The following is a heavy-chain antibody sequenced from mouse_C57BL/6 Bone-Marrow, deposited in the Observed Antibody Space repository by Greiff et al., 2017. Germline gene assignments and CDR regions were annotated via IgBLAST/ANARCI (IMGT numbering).Heavy chain of an antibody. CDR2: IHPNSGST. CDR1: GYTFTSYW. D-gene: IGHD2-10*02. CDR3: EWFLVCYWDFDF. J-gene: IGHJ1*03. V-gene: IGHV1-64*01. Sequence: QVQLQQPGAELVKPGASVKLSCKASGYTFTSYWMHWVKQRPGQGLEWIGMIHPNSGSTNYNEKFKSKATLTVDKSSSTAYMQLSSLTSGDSAVYYCEWFLVCYWDFDFWGTGTTVTVSS.